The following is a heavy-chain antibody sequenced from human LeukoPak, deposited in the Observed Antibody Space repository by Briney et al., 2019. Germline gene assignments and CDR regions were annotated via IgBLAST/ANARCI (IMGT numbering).Heavy chain of an antibody. Sequence: SETLSLTCSVSDGSTTGYYWSWIRQPPGKGLEWIAYVYYTGRTLYNPSLESRVTISVDTSKTQFSLTVTSVTAADTAVYYCARHMSVSYDAFDLWGRGTTVTVSS. D-gene: IGHD3-10*01. CDR3: ARHMSVSYDAFDL. CDR1: DGSTTGYY. V-gene: IGHV4-59*08. J-gene: IGHJ3*01. CDR2: VYYTGRT.